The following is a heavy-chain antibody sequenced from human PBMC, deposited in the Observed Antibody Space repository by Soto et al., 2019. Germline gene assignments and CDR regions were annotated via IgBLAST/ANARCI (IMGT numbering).Heavy chain of an antibody. J-gene: IGHJ4*02. CDR2: ISYDGTNK. CDR3: AGGYGLTYFDY. Sequence: QVQLVESEGGVVQPERSLILSCAASGFTFSSYGMHWVRQAPGKGLEWVAVISYDGTNKYYADSVKGRFTISRDNSKNTLYLQMNSLRAEDTAVYYCAGGYGLTYFDYWGQGTLVTVSS. V-gene: IGHV3-30*03. CDR1: GFTFSSYG. D-gene: IGHD1-1*01.